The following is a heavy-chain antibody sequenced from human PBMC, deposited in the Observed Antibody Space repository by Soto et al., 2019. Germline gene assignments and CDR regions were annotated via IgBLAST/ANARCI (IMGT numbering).Heavy chain of an antibody. CDR2: IYYSGST. Sequence: SETLSLTCTVSGGSISSGGYYWSWIRQHPGKGLEWIGYIYYSGSTYYNPSLKSRVTISVDTSKNQFSLKLSSVTAADTAVYYCARDPSWSGYRHMDVWGKGTTVTVSS. D-gene: IGHD3-3*01. CDR3: ARDPSWSGYRHMDV. V-gene: IGHV4-31*03. CDR1: GGSISSGGYY. J-gene: IGHJ6*03.